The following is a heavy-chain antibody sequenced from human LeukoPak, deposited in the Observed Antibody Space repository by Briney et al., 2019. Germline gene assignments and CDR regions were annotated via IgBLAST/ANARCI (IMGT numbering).Heavy chain of an antibody. V-gene: IGHV4-34*01. D-gene: IGHD3-22*01. CDR2: INHSGRT. J-gene: IGHJ4*02. Sequence: SETLSLTCAVYGGPFCDNYWTWIRQPPGKGLEWIGEINHSGRTNYNPSLKSRVTISVDTSKNQFTLMLKSVTAADTAVYFCARGPVVHYVSGGYYYFDYWSQGTLVTVSS. CDR1: GGPFCDNY. CDR3: ARGPVVHYVSGGYYYFDY.